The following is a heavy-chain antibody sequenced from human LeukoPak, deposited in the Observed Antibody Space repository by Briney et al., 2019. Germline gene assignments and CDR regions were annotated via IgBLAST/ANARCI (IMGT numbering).Heavy chain of an antibody. CDR2: IKSKTDGGTT. J-gene: IGHJ3*01. D-gene: IGHD2-8*01. CDR1: GWSFSNAW. CDR3: TRDSPPPVKWRASAF. V-gene: IGHV3-15*01. Sequence: GGSLRLSCAASGWSFSNAWMSWVRQAPGKGLEWVGRIKSKTDGGTTDYAAPVKGRFTISRDDSKNTLYMQKNSLKPEDPALKYCTRDSPPPVKWRASAFCGQGTMVTVSS.